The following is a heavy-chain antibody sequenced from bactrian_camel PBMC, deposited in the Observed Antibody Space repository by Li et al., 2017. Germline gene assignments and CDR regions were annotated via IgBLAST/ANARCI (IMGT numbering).Heavy chain of an antibody. CDR1: TLDYC. D-gene: IGHD3*01. CDR2: ISSGGIV. J-gene: IGHJ4*01. Sequence: HVQLVESGGGSVQAGGSLKLSCAASTLDYCMGWFRQAPGKEREGVATISSGGIVTYADSMGGRFTISRDNAKNTLDLQMNDLKPEDTAVYYCAPDAGQSRCSNGFCYCAWGEGTQVTVS. V-gene: IGHV3S55*01. CDR3: APDAGQSRCSNGFCYCA.